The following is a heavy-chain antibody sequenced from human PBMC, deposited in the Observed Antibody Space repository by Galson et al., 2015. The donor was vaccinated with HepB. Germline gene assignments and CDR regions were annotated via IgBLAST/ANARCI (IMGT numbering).Heavy chain of an antibody. J-gene: IGHJ4*02. D-gene: IGHD1-26*01. CDR2: IDWDDDK. V-gene: IGHV2-70*17. CDR1: GFSLTTSGMC. CDR3: ARIIKVGATPDYFDY. Sequence: PALVKPTQTLTLTCTFSGFSLTTSGMCVSWIRQPPGRALEWLARIDWDDDKFYNTSPKTRLTISKDTSKNQVVLTMTNMDPVDTATYYCARIIKVGATPDYFDYWGQGTLVTVSS.